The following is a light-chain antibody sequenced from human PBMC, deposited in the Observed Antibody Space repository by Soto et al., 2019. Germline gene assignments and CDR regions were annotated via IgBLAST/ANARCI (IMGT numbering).Light chain of an antibody. Sequence: EIVLTQSPGTLSLSPGERATLSCRASQSLSNTYLAWYQQKPGQAPRLLIYGASSRATGIPDRFSGSGSGTVFTLTISRLEPEDFAVYYCQHYGTSRAFGQGTKVEIK. CDR3: QHYGTSRA. CDR1: QSLSNTY. J-gene: IGKJ1*01. CDR2: GAS. V-gene: IGKV3-20*01.